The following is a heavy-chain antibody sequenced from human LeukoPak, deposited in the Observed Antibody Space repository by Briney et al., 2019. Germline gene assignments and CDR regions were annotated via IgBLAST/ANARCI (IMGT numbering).Heavy chain of an antibody. CDR2: INPNSGGT. V-gene: IGHV1-2*02. J-gene: IGHJ6*02. CDR3: ARRAVYYYYGMDV. CDR1: GYTFTGYY. Sequence: ASVKVSCKASGYTFTGYYMHWVRQAPGQGLEWMGWINPNSGGTNYAQKFQGRDTMTRDTSISTAYMEVSRLKSDDTAVYYCARRAVYYYYGMDVWGQGSTVTVSS. D-gene: IGHD6-25*01.